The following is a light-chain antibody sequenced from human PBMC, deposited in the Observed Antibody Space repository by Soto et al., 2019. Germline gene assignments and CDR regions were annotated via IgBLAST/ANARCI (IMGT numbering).Light chain of an antibody. V-gene: IGKV3-15*01. CDR1: QSVSSN. Sequence: EIVMTQSPATLSVSPGERATLSCRASQSVSSNLAWYQQKPGQAPRLLIYGASTRATGIPARFSGSGSGTEFTLTISSLQSEDFAVYYCQQYNNWRYTFGQGMKLEIK. CDR2: GAS. CDR3: QQYNNWRYT. J-gene: IGKJ2*01.